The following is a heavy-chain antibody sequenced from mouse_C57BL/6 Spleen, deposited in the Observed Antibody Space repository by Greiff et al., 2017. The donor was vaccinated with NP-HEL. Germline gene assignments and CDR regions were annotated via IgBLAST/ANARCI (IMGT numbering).Heavy chain of an antibody. J-gene: IGHJ4*01. CDR3: TRAPYDGYYVGAMDY. D-gene: IGHD2-3*01. V-gene: IGHV1-5*01. CDR1: GYTFTSYW. Sequence: EVQGVESGTVLARPGASVKMSCKTSGYTFTSYWMHWVKQRPGQGLEWIGAIYPGNSDTSYNQKFKGKAKLTAVTSASTAYMELSSLTNEDSAVYYCTRAPYDGYYVGAMDYWGQGTSVTVSS. CDR2: IYPGNSDT.